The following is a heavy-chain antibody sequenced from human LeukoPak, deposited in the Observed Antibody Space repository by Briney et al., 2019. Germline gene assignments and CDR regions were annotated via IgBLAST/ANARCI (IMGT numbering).Heavy chain of an antibody. CDR2: TYYRSYRSKWFN. J-gene: IGHJ4*02. V-gene: IGHV6-1*01. D-gene: IGHD3-22*01. Sequence: SQTLSLTCAISGDSVSSNSAAWNWIRQSPSRGLEWLGRTYYRSYRSKWFNDYAESVKSRLTINADTSKNQFSLQLNSLTPEDTAVYYCAREGRYNDNSGYDYFDYWGQGTLVTVSS. CDR1: GDSVSSNSAA. CDR3: AREGRYNDNSGYDYFDY.